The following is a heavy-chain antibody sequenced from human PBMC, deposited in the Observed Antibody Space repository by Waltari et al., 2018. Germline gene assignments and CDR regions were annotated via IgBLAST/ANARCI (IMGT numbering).Heavy chain of an antibody. CDR1: GFTFSSYW. J-gene: IGHJ4*02. Sequence: EVQLVESGGGLVQPGGSLRLSCAASGFTFSSYWMSWVRQAPGKGLEGVANIKQDGSEKYYVDGVKGRFTISRDNAKNSLYLQMNSLRAEDTAVYYCARDGDIVVVPAPIDYWGQGTLVTVSS. V-gene: IGHV3-7*01. CDR2: IKQDGSEK. D-gene: IGHD2-2*01. CDR3: ARDGDIVVVPAPIDY.